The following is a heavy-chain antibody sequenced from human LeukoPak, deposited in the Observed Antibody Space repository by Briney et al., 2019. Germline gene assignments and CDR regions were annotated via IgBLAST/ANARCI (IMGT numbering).Heavy chain of an antibody. CDR1: GFTFSSYE. CDR2: ISSSGSTI. D-gene: IGHD3-10*01. Sequence: GGSLRLSCAASGFTFSSYEMNWVRQAPGKGLEWVSYISSSGSTIYYADSVKGRFTISRDSAKNSLYLQINSLRAEDTAVYYCARANYGSGSNYYYGLDVWGQGTTVTVSS. V-gene: IGHV3-48*03. CDR3: ARANYGSGSNYYYGLDV. J-gene: IGHJ6*02.